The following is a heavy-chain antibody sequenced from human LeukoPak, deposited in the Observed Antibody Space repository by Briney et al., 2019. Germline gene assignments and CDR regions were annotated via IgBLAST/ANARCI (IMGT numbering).Heavy chain of an antibody. J-gene: IGHJ4*02. D-gene: IGHD1-26*01. Sequence: SGGSLRLSCAASGFTFSSYARNWVRQAPGKGLEWVSVISGSGDSTYYAESVKGRFTISRDNSRNTLYLQMNSLRAEDTAVYYCARSGDFDYWGQGTLVTVSS. V-gene: IGHV3-23*01. CDR1: GFTFSSYA. CDR2: ISGSGDST. CDR3: ARSGDFDY.